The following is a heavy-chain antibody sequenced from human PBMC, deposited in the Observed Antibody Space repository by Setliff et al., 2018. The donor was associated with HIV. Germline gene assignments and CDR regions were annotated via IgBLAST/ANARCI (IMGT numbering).Heavy chain of an antibody. CDR2: ITPIFGTA. CDR3: ARGEQDFYDSSGYYSYYFDH. J-gene: IGHJ4*02. V-gene: IGHV1-69*13. Sequence: SVKVSCKASGGTFTSYAISWVRQAPGQGLEWMGGITPIFGTANYAQKFQGRLTITADESTTTTYMELSSLTSEDTAVYFCARGEQDFYDSSGYYSYYFDHWGQGTPVTVSS. D-gene: IGHD3-22*01. CDR1: GGTFTSYA.